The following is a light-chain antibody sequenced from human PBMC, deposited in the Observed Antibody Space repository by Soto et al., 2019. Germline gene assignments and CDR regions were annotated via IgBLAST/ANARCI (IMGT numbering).Light chain of an antibody. Sequence: VLTQSPATLPLSPGERATLSCRASQSISIYLAWYQHKPGQAPRLLIHDASNRATGIPARFSGSGSGTDFTLTISSLQPEDVAVYYCQQRQNWPPLTFGGGTKVEIK. CDR1: QSISIY. CDR2: DAS. V-gene: IGKV3-11*01. CDR3: QQRQNWPPLT. J-gene: IGKJ4*01.